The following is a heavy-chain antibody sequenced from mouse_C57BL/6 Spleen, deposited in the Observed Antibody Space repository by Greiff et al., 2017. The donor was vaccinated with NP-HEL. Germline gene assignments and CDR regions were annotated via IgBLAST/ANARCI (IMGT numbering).Heavy chain of an antibody. CDR3: ARYPYYYGSSYWYFDV. CDR2: IYPRDGST. CDR1: GYTFTDHT. Sequence: VKLQESDAELVKPGASVKISCKVSGYTFTDHTIHWMKQRPEQGLEWIGYIYPRDGSTKYNEKFKGKATLTADKSSSTAYMQLNSLTSEDSAVYFCARYPYYYGSSYWYFDVWGTGTTVTVSS. D-gene: IGHD1-1*01. V-gene: IGHV1-78*01. J-gene: IGHJ1*03.